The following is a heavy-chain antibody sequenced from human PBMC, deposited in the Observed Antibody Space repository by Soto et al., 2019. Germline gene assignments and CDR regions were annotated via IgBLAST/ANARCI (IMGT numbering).Heavy chain of an antibody. CDR3: ARGRFPSVAGRGPLGY. J-gene: IGHJ4*02. CDR1: GGSFSGYY. Sequence: QVQLQQWGAGLLKPSETLSLTCAVYGGSFSGYYWSWIRQPPGKGLEWIGEINHSGSTNYNPSLKSRVTISVDTSKNQFSLKLSSVTAADTAVHYCARGRFPSVAGRGPLGYWGQGTLVTVSS. D-gene: IGHD6-19*01. CDR2: INHSGST. V-gene: IGHV4-34*01.